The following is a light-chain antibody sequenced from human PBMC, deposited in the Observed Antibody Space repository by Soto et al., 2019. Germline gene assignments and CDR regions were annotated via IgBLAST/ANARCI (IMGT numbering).Light chain of an antibody. CDR3: QQFGT. CDR2: DAS. Sequence: DLQMTQSPSTLSASLGGRVTITCRASQSISSWLAWYQQKPGEAPKLLIYDASSLESGVPSRFSGSGSGSEFTLTISTLQPDDFATYYCQQFGTFGQGTKVDIK. J-gene: IGKJ1*01. V-gene: IGKV1-5*01. CDR1: QSISSW.